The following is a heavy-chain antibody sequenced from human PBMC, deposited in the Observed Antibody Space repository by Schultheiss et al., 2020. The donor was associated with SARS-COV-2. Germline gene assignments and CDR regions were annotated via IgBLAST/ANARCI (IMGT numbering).Heavy chain of an antibody. V-gene: IGHV4-34*01. CDR2: INHSGST. CDR3: ARVKVGYSSSWYPTHYYGMDV. Sequence: SETLSLTCAVYGGSFSGYYWSWIRQPPGKGLEWIGEINHSGSTNYNPSLKSRVTMSIHTSKNQFSLKLSSVTAADTAVYYCARVKVGYSSSWYPTHYYGMDVWGQGTTVTVSS. D-gene: IGHD6-13*01. CDR1: GGSFSGYY. J-gene: IGHJ6*02.